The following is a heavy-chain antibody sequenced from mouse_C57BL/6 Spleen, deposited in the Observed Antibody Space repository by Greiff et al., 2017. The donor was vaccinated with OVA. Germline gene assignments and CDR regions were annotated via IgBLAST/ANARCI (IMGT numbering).Heavy chain of an antibody. J-gene: IGHJ4*01. CDR1: GYTFTSYW. CDR3: ARSDYSNLYAMDY. CDR2: IHPNSGST. D-gene: IGHD2-5*01. Sequence: QVQLQQPGAELVKPGASVKLSCKASGYTFTSYWMHWVKQRPGQGLEWIGMIHPNSGSTNYHEKLKSKATLTVDKSSSTAYMQLSSLTSEDSAVYYCARSDYSNLYAMDYWGQGTSVTVSS. V-gene: IGHV1-64*01.